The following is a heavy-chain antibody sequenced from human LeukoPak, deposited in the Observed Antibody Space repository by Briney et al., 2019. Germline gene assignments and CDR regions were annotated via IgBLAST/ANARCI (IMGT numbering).Heavy chain of an antibody. CDR2: IGSNGADT. D-gene: IGHD1-26*01. Sequence: GGPLRLSCAASTFAFSSYAMSWVRRAPGKGLEWVSSIGSNGADTYYADSVKGRFTISRDNSKNTLFLQMNSLRADDTAVYYCAKRSPTSTWYFDCWGQGTLVTVSS. CDR3: AKRSPTSTWYFDC. J-gene: IGHJ4*02. V-gene: IGHV3-23*01. CDR1: TFAFSSYA.